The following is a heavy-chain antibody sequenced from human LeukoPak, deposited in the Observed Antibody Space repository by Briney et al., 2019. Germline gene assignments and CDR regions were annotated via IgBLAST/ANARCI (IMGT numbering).Heavy chain of an antibody. V-gene: IGHV4-59*01. CDR2: IYYSGGT. Sequence: TSETLSLTCSVSGDSIRNYYWNWIRQPPGKGLQWIGYIYYSGGTNYNPSLKSRVTISVDTSKNQFSLKLSSVTAADTAVYYCAREGILAYSGRSTSSYAFDIWGQGTMVTVSS. CDR3: AREGILAYSGRSTSSYAFDI. J-gene: IGHJ3*02. D-gene: IGHD1-26*01. CDR1: GDSIRNYY.